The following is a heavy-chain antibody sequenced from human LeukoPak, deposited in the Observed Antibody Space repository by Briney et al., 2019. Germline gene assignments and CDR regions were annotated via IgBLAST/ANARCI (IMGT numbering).Heavy chain of an antibody. J-gene: IGHJ4*02. CDR1: GFTFSSYG. CDR2: IWYDGSNK. Sequence: GGSLRLSCAASGFTFSSYGMHWVRQAPGKGLEWVAVIWYDGSNKYYADSVKGRFTISRDNSKNTLHLQMNSLRAEDTAVYYCAKPGDDYGDSGYFDYWGQGTLVTVSS. CDR3: AKPGDDYGDSGYFDY. D-gene: IGHD4-17*01. V-gene: IGHV3-33*06.